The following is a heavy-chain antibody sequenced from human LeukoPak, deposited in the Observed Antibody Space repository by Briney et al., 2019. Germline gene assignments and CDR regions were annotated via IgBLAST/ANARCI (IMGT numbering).Heavy chain of an antibody. CDR1: GGTFSRYA. Sequence: AVKVSCKGSGGTFSRYAIRWGRQAPGQGLEWMGGIISIFGTSNYAQKLQGRVTITADESTRTAYMELSRLRSVGTAVYYGASLRRYSYGNNREYYFDYWGQGTLVTVSS. CDR3: ASLRRYSYGNNREYYFDY. V-gene: IGHV1-69*13. CDR2: IISIFGTS. J-gene: IGHJ4*02. D-gene: IGHD5-18*01.